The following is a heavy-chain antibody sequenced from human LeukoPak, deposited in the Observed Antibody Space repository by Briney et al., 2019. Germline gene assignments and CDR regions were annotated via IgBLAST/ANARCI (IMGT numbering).Heavy chain of an antibody. CDR3: ARDVFSGSYGWFDP. CDR1: GFTFRSYG. J-gene: IGHJ5*02. CDR2: IWYDGSNK. D-gene: IGHD1-26*01. Sequence: GGSLRLSCAASGFTFRSYGMHWVRQAPGKGLEWVAVIWYDGSNKYYADSVKGRFTISRDNSKNTLYLQMNSLRAEDTAVYYCARDVFSGSYGWFDPWGQGTLVTVSS. V-gene: IGHV3-33*01.